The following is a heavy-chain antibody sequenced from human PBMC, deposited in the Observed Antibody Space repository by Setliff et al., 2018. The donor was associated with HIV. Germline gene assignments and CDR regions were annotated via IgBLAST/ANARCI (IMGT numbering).Heavy chain of an antibody. J-gene: IGHJ4*02. D-gene: IGHD3-16*01. V-gene: IGHV4-59*01. CDR3: SLYLXRSDY. CDR2: IFYSGST. Sequence: SETLSLTCAVYGGSFSDYYWSWIRKPPGKGLEWIGYIFYSGSTNYNPSLKSXVTISVDTTKNQFSLRLNSVTAADTAIYYCSLYLXRSDYWGQGTLVTVSS. CDR1: GGSFSDYY.